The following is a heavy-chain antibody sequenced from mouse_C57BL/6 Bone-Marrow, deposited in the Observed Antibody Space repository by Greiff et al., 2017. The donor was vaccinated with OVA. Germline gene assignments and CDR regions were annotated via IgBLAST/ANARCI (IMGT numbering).Heavy chain of an antibody. V-gene: IGHV5-12*01. D-gene: IGHD1-2*01. CDR1: GFTFSDYY. Sequence: EVQLQESGGGLVQPGGSLKLSCAASGFTFSDYYMYWVRQTPEKRLEWVAYISNVGGSTYYPDTVKGRFTISRDNAQNTLYLQMSRLKSEDTAMYYCARPSLRYYAMDYWGQGTSVTVSS. CDR2: ISNVGGST. J-gene: IGHJ4*01. CDR3: ARPSLRYYAMDY.